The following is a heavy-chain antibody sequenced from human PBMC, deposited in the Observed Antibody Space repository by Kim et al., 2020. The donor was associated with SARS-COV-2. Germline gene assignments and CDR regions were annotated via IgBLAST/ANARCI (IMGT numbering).Heavy chain of an antibody. CDR3: HAYGDYENYFDY. V-gene: IGHV3-49*04. CDR2: IRSKAYGGTT. Sequence: GGSLRLSCTASGFTFGDYAMSWVRQAPGKGLEWVGFIRSKAYGGTTEYAASVKGRFTISRDDSKSIAYLQMNSLKTEDTAVYYCHAYGDYENYFDYWGQG. CDR1: GFTFGDYA. J-gene: IGHJ4*02. D-gene: IGHD4-17*01.